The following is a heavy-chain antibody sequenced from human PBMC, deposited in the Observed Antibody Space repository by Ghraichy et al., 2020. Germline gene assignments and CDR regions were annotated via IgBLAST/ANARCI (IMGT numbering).Heavy chain of an antibody. D-gene: IGHD5-18*01. CDR3: ARGTLQLWSIPRAAENNNWFDP. J-gene: IGHJ5*02. CDR1: GGSISSGGYY. CDR2: IYYSGST. Sequence: SETLSLTCTVSGGSISSGGYYWSWIRQHPGKGLEWIGYIYYSGSTYYNPSLKSRVTISVDTSKNQFSLKLSSVTAADTAVYYCARGTLQLWSIPRAAENNNWFDPWGQGTLVTVSS. V-gene: IGHV4-31*03.